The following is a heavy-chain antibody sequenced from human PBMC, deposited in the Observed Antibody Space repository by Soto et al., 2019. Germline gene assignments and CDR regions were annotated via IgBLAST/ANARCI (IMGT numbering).Heavy chain of an antibody. V-gene: IGHV1-18*04. CDR1: GYTFSTYG. D-gene: IGHD3-16*01. CDR2: ISGYSGNT. Sequence: QAPLVQSGAEVKNRGDSVKVSCRASGYTFSTYGVSWVRQAPGQGLEWIGWISGYSGNTRYAQNFKGRVAMTKDTSTSTVYMELRSLRSDDTAVYYCARQGSNVRGGGSPWGQGTVVTVSS. CDR3: ARQGSNVRGGGSP. J-gene: IGHJ5*02.